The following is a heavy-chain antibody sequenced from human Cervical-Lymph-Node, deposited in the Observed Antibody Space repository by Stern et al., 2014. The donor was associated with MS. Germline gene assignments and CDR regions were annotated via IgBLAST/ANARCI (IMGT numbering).Heavy chain of an antibody. CDR1: GFTFKSYT. D-gene: IGHD2-2*01. CDR3: AKYAQSFDS. Sequence: VQLVESGGGVVQPGRSLRLSCAASGFTFKSYTMQWVRQAPGKGLEWVAVVIYNGTNKYYADSVKCRFTISRDNSKNTLFLQMNSLRPEDSAVYYCAKYAQSFDSWGQGTLVTVSS. J-gene: IGHJ4*02. V-gene: IGHV3-30*14. CDR2: VIYNGTNK.